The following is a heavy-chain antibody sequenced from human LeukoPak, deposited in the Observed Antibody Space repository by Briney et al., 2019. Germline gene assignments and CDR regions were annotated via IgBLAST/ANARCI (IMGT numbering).Heavy chain of an antibody. D-gene: IGHD4-23*01. CDR2: ISSSSTYI. J-gene: IGHJ3*02. V-gene: IGHV3-21*01. CDR1: GFTFSGYS. Sequence: GGSPRLSCAASGFTFSGYSINWVRQAPGKGLEWVSSISSSSTYIYYGDSMKGRFTISRDNAKNSLYLQMHSLRAEATAVYYCARDSDYGGSFDIWGQGKMVTVSS. CDR3: ARDSDYGGSFDI.